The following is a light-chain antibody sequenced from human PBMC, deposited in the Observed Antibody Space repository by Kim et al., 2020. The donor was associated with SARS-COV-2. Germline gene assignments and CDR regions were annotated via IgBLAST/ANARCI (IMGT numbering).Light chain of an antibody. V-gene: IGLV3-1*01. J-gene: IGLJ1*01. CDR2: QDN. Sequence: VSPEQKARITCSGDNLGDKYACWYQQKPGQSPVLVIYQDNKRPSGIPERFSGSNSGNTATLTISGTQAMDEADYFCQAWDSSIYYVFGTGTKVTVL. CDR1: NLGDKY. CDR3: QAWDSSIYYV.